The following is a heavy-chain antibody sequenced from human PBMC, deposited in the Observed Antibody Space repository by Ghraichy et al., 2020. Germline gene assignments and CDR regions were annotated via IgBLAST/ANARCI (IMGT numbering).Heavy chain of an antibody. V-gene: IGHV4-61*01. J-gene: IGHJ5*02. Sequence: SETLSLTCTVSGGSVSSGSYYWSWIRQPPGKGLEWIGYIYYSGSTNYNPSLKSRVTISVDTSKNQFSLKLSSVTAADTAVYYCARGACSSTSCRSPYYGSGSYWFQQKNWFDPWGQGTLVTVSS. D-gene: IGHD3-10*01. CDR1: GGSVSSGSYY. CDR2: IYYSGST. CDR3: ARGACSSTSCRSPYYGSGSYWFQQKNWFDP.